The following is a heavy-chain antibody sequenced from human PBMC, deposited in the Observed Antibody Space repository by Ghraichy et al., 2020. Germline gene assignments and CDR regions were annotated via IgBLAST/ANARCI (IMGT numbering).Heavy chain of an antibody. V-gene: IGHV1-8*01. CDR2: MNPNSGNT. D-gene: IGHD3-10*01. J-gene: IGHJ6*02. CDR1: GYTFTSYD. Sequence: ASVKVSCKASGYTFTSYDINWVRQATGQGLEWMGWMNPNSGNTGYAQKFQGRVTMTRNTSISTAYMELSSLRSEDTAVYYCARMGPLWFGELLSPNYYYYGMDVWGQGTTVTVSS. CDR3: ARMGPLWFGELLSPNYYYYGMDV.